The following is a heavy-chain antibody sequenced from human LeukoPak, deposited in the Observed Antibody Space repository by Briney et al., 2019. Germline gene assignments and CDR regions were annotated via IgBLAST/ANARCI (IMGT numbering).Heavy chain of an antibody. Sequence: GGSLRLSCAASGFTLSTYWMNWVRQAPGKGLEWVATIKQDGSGKYYVDSVKGRFTISRDNAKNSLYLQMNSLRAEDTAVYYCARDLLVGGSGYHYWGQGTLVTVSS. CDR1: GFTLSTYW. CDR2: IKQDGSGK. V-gene: IGHV3-7*01. D-gene: IGHD3-22*01. CDR3: ARDLLVGGSGYHY. J-gene: IGHJ4*02.